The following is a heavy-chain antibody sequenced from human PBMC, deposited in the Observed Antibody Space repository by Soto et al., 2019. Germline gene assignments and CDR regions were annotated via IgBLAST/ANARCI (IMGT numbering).Heavy chain of an antibody. V-gene: IGHV1-18*01. CDR1: GYTFTSYG. Sequence: QVQLVQSGAEVKKPGASVKVSCKASGYTFTSYGISWVRRAPGQGLEWMGRISVYNGNANYAQKLQGRVTMTTDTSTRTAYMALGSPGSDGTAGYYLADSFLWSCPTCSSDYFDYWGQGTLVTVSS. J-gene: IGHJ4*02. D-gene: IGHD2-2*01. CDR2: ISVYNGNA. CDR3: ADSFLWSCPTCSSDYFDY.